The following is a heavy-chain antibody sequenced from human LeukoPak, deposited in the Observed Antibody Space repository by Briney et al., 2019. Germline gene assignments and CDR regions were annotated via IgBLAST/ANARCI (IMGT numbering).Heavy chain of an antibody. J-gene: IGHJ4*02. V-gene: IGHV4-59*01. CDR2: IYDSGST. D-gene: IGHD6-19*01. CDR3: ARGPLYSRGWPYYFDY. Sequence: SETLSLTCTVSGGSISSYYWSWIRQPPGKGLEWIGYIYDSGSTKYNPSLKSRVTISVDTSKKQFSLKLSSVTAADTAVYYCARGPLYSRGWPYYFDYWDQGILVTVSS. CDR1: GGSISSYY.